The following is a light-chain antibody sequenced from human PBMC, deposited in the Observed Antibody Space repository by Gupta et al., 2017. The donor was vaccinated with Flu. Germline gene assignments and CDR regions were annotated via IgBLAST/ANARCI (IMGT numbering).Light chain of an antibody. Sequence: SSELTQDPAVSVALGQTVMITCQGDRPRSYYASWYQQKPEQAPVLVIYGKNNRHSGIPDRFSGSSSGNTASLTITGAQAEDEADYYCNSRDSSGNHLVFGGGTKLTVL. CDR1: RPRSYY. CDR3: NSRDSSGNHLV. CDR2: GKN. J-gene: IGLJ2*01. V-gene: IGLV3-19*01.